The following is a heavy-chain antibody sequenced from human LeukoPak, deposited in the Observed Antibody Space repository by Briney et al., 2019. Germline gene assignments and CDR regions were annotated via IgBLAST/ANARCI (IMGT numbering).Heavy chain of an antibody. CDR2: MSISRDGT. CDR3: VRDLNDTPDY. V-gene: IGHV3-74*03. J-gene: IGHJ4*02. D-gene: IGHD1-1*01. Sequence: GGSLRLSCTASGFTFSNYWMHWVRQGPGKGLVWVSGMSISRDGTTYADSVRGRFTTSRDNAKNTLYLQMNSLGVEDTAVYYCVRDLNDTPDYWGQGTLVTVSS. CDR1: GFTFSNYW.